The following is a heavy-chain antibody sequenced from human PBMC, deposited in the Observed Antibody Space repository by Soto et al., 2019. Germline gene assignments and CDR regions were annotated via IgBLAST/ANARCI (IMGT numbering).Heavy chain of an antibody. V-gene: IGHV3-23*01. CDR2: ISGSGGST. Sequence: PGGSLGLSCAASGFTFSSYAMSWVRQAPGKGLEWVSAISGSGGSTYYADSVKGRFTISRDNSKNTLYLQMNSLRAEDTAVYYCAKVDTDYYGSGLDAFDIWGQGTIVTGSS. D-gene: IGHD3-10*01. CDR3: AKVDTDYYGSGLDAFDI. CDR1: GFTFSSYA. J-gene: IGHJ3*02.